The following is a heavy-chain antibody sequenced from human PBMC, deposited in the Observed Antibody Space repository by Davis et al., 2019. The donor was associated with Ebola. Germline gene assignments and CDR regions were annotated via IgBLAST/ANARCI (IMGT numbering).Heavy chain of an antibody. CDR3: ATRSGWSDYYYYGMDV. CDR1: RSTFVDYA. CDR2: IRNKAYGGTP. V-gene: IGHV3-49*03. D-gene: IGHD6-19*01. Sequence: GESLKISCTVSRSTFVDYALTWFRQAPGKGLEWIGFIRNKAYGGTPEYAVSVEGRFTISRDDSDSIVYLQMNSLKTEDSGVYYCATRSGWSDYYYYGMDVWGNGTTVSVSS. J-gene: IGHJ6*04.